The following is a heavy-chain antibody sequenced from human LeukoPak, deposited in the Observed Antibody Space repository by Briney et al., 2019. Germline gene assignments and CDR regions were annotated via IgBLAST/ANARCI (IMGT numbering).Heavy chain of an antibody. J-gene: IGHJ3*02. CDR3: ARDVGNNAFDI. Sequence: PSETLSLTCTVPGGSINSYYWSWIRQPPGEGLEWIGYIHYTGRTNYNPSLKSRVTISVDTSKNQFSLKLSSVTGADTAVYYCARDVGNNAFDIWGQGTMVTVSS. CDR2: IHYTGRT. CDR1: GGSINSYY. V-gene: IGHV4-59*01. D-gene: IGHD2-15*01.